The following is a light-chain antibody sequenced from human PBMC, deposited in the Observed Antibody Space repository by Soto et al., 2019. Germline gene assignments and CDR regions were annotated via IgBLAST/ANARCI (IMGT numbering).Light chain of an antibody. J-gene: IGKJ1*01. CDR2: DAS. CDR1: QSISSW. V-gene: IGKV1-5*01. Sequence: DIQMTQSPSTLSASVGDRVTITFRASQSISSWLAWYQQKPGKAPKLLIYDASSLESGVPSRFSGSGSGTEFTLTITRLQPDDFATYYCQQYNSYPWTFGQGTKVEIK. CDR3: QQYNSYPWT.